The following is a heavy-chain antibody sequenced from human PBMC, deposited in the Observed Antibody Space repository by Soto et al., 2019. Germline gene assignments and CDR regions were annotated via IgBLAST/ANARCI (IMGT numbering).Heavy chain of an antibody. CDR1: TLTVSLYG. CDR3: ARDIWSGNYKWFDS. CDR2: ISNDGGTQ. J-gene: IGHJ5*01. V-gene: IGHV3-30*03. D-gene: IGHD3-3*01. Sequence: PGGSLRLSWAASTLTVSLYGIQWDRQAPGKGLDWVAFISNDGGTQYYADSVKGRFSISRDNSMNTVDLHMNSLRAEDTAIYYCARDIWSGNYKWFDSWGQGTLVTVSS.